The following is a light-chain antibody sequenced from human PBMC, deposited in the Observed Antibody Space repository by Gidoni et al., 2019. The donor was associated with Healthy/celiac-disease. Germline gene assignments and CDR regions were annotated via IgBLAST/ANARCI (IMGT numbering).Light chain of an antibody. CDR3: SSYTSSSTLPYVV. V-gene: IGLV2-14*01. J-gene: IGLJ2*01. Sequence: QSALTQPASVSGSPGQSITISCTGTSSDVGGYNYVSWYQHHPGKAPKLMIYEVSNRPSGVSNRFSGSKSGNTASLTISGLQAEDEADYYCSSYTSSSTLPYVVFGGGTKLTVL. CDR2: EVS. CDR1: SSDVGGYNY.